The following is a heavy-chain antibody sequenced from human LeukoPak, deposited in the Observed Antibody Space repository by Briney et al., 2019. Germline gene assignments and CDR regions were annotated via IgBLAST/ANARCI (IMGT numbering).Heavy chain of an antibody. CDR2: IYWNDEK. CDR3: ARRRDGYFDY. D-gene: IGHD5-24*01. J-gene: IGHJ4*02. V-gene: IGHV2-5*01. Sequence: SGPTLVKPTQTLTLTCTFSGFSLSTSLVAVGWIRQPPGKALDWLALIYWNDEKHYSPSLKSRLTITKDTSKNQVVLTMTNMDPVGTATYSCARRRDGYFDYWGQGTLVTVSS. CDR1: GFSLSTSLVA.